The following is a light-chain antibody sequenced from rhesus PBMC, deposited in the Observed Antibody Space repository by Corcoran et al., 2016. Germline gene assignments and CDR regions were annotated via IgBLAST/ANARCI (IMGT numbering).Light chain of an antibody. CDR2: DVS. J-gene: IGLJ1*01. CDR3: FSATSANTYI. V-gene: IGLV2S9*01. CDR1: NTDIGAYNA. Sequence: QSALSQPPSVSKSLGQSVTISCTGTNTDIGAYNAASWYQQHSGTAPRVLIYDVSQRPSGVSDRFSGSKSGNTASLTISGLQAEDEADYYCFSATSANTYIFGSGTRVTVL.